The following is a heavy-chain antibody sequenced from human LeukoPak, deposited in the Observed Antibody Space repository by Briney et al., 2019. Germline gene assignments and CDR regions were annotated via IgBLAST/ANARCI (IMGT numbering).Heavy chain of an antibody. CDR3: ARDYLAGVDYYYMDV. J-gene: IGHJ6*03. D-gene: IGHD2-15*01. Sequence: PSETLSLTCTVSGGSISSSSYYWGWIPQPPGKGLEWIGSIYYSGSTYYNPSLKSRVTISVDTSKNQFSLKLSSVTAADTAVYYCARDYLAGVDYYYMDVWGKGTTVTVSS. CDR1: GGSISSSSYY. CDR2: IYYSGST. V-gene: IGHV4-39*07.